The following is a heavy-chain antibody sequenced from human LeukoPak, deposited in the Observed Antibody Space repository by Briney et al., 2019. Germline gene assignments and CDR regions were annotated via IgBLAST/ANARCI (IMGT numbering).Heavy chain of an antibody. D-gene: IGHD4-17*01. CDR3: ARFYGVPGGWFDP. CDR1: GITISTNH. Sequence: QPGGSLRLSCAASGITISTNHMSWVRQAPGKGLEWVSVIYDGGSTYYADSVKGRFIISRDNSKNTLYLEMNSLRAEDTAVYYCARFYGVPGGWFDPWGQGTLVTVSS. CDR2: IYDGGST. V-gene: IGHV3-66*01. J-gene: IGHJ5*02.